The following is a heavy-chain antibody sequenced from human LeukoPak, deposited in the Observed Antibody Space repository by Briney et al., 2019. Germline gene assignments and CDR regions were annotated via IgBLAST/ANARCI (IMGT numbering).Heavy chain of an antibody. D-gene: IGHD3-10*01. CDR1: GFTFSSYE. V-gene: IGHV3-48*03. J-gene: IGHJ4*02. Sequence: GGSLRLSCAASGFTFSSYEMNWVRQAPGKGLEWVSYISSSGSTIYYADSVKGRFTISRDNAKNPLYLQMNSLRAEDTAVYYCARGRRWFGELLLDYWGQGTLVTVSS. CDR2: ISSSGSTI. CDR3: ARGRRWFGELLLDY.